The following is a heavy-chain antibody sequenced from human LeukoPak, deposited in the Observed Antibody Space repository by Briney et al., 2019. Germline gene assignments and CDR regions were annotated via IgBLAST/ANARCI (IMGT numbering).Heavy chain of an antibody. Sequence: GESLKISCTGSGYTFTSYWIGWVRQMPGKGLEWMGIIYPGDADTRYSPSFQGQVTISADKSISTAYLQWSSLKASDTAMYYCARLKDYYSSERFDYWGQGTLVTVSS. CDR2: IYPGDADT. J-gene: IGHJ4*02. CDR1: GYTFTSYW. D-gene: IGHD3-10*01. CDR3: ARLKDYYSSERFDY. V-gene: IGHV5-51*01.